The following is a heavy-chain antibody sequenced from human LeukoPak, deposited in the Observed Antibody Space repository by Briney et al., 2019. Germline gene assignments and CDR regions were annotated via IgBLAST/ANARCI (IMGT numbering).Heavy chain of an antibody. CDR1: GYTFTGYY. J-gene: IGHJ5*02. V-gene: IGHV1-2*02. D-gene: IGHD3-10*01. CDR3: ARAITMVRGAMYNWFDP. Sequence: ASVKVSCKSSGYTFTGYYMHWVRQAPGQGLEWMGWINPNSGGTNYAQKFQGRVTMTRDTSISTAYMELSRLRSDDTAVYYCARAITMVRGAMYNWFDPWGQGTLVTVSS. CDR2: INPNSGGT.